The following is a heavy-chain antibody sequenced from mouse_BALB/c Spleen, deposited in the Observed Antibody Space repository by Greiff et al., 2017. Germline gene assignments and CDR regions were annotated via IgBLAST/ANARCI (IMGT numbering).Heavy chain of an antibody. CDR2: IDPANGNT. D-gene: IGHD2-1*01. V-gene: IGHV14-3*02. CDR3: ASYELPAWFAY. Sequence: DVKLQESGAELVKPGASVKLSCTASGFNIKDTYMHWVKQRPEQGLEWIGRIDPANGNTKYDPKFQGKATITADTSSNTAYLQLSSLTSEDTAVYYCASYELPAWFAYWGQGTLVTVSA. J-gene: IGHJ3*01. CDR1: GFNIKDTY.